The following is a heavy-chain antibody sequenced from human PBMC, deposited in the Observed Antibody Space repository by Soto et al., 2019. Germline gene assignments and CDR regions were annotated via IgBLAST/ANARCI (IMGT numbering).Heavy chain of an antibody. CDR3: ARALDFWRGFVMDA. CDR1: GDSVSRNSAA. V-gene: IGHV6-1*01. J-gene: IGHJ6*04. Sequence: SQTLSLTCAISGDSVSRNSAAWNWIRQSPSRGLEWLGRTYYRSKCYNDYAVSVKSRITINPDTPKNQFSLQLNSVTPEDTAVYYCARALDFWRGFVMDAWGKGTMVTVPS. D-gene: IGHD3-3*01. CDR2: TYYRSKCYN.